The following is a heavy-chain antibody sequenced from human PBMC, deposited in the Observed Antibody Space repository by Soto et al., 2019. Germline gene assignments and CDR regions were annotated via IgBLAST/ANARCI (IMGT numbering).Heavy chain of an antibody. J-gene: IGHJ3*02. V-gene: IGHV1-69*04. CDR3: ARDSLPTIAAAGTYAFDI. Sequence: ASVKVSGKASGGTFSSYTISWVRQAPGQGLEWMGRIIPILGIANYAQKFQGRVAITADKSTSTAYMELSSLRSEDTAVYYCARDSLPTIAAAGTYAFDIWGQGTMVTVSS. CDR2: IIPILGIA. D-gene: IGHD6-13*01. CDR1: GGTFSSYT.